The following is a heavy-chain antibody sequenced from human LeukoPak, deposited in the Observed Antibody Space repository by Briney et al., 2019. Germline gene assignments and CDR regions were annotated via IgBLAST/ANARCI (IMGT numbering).Heavy chain of an antibody. CDR1: GGSFSGYY. CDR3: ARHSKAGHRGMDV. Sequence: SETLSLTCAVYGGSFSGYYWSWIRQPPGKGLEWIGEINHSRSTNYNPSLKSRVTISVDTSKNQFSLKLSSVTAADTAVYYCARHSKAGHRGMDVWGQGTTVTVSS. D-gene: IGHD6-13*01. J-gene: IGHJ6*02. CDR2: INHSRST. V-gene: IGHV4-34*01.